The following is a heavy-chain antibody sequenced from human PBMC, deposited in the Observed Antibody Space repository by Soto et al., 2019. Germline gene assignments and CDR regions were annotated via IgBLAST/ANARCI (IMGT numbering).Heavy chain of an antibody. CDR1: GFTFSSYS. Sequence: PGGSLRLSCAASGFTFSSYSMNWVRQAPGKGLEWVSYISSSSSTIYYADSVKGRFTISRDNAKNSLYLQMNSLRAEDTAVYYCARAPTRSSGYEVMHPHFFDYWGQGTLVTVSS. J-gene: IGHJ4*02. D-gene: IGHD5-12*01. CDR2: ISSSSSTI. V-gene: IGHV3-48*01. CDR3: ARAPTRSSGYEVMHPHFFDY.